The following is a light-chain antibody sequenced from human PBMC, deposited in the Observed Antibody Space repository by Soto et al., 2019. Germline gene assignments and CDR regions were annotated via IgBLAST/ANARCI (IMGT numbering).Light chain of an antibody. Sequence: QSALTQPASVSGSPGQSIAISCTGTSSDVGAYSYVSWYQQHPGNAPKLMIYEVTNRPSGVSNRFSGSKSGNTASLTISGLQAEDEADYYCSSFTTSNTGVFGGGTKVTVL. CDR1: SSDVGAYSY. J-gene: IGLJ3*02. CDR3: SSFTTSNTGV. V-gene: IGLV2-14*01. CDR2: EVT.